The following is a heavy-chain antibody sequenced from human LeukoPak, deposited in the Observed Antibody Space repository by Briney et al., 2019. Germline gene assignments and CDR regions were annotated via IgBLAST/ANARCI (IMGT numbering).Heavy chain of an antibody. Sequence: GGSLRLSCAASGFTFSGSAIHWVRQASGKGLEWVGRIRSKSNGYATAYAASVRGRFLISRDDSKNTAYLQMNSLKTEDTAVYYCARFRGQYSYGFDYWGQGTLVTVSS. CDR2: IRSKSNGYAT. CDR1: GFTFSGSA. J-gene: IGHJ4*02. D-gene: IGHD5-18*01. V-gene: IGHV3-73*01. CDR3: ARFRGQYSYGFDY.